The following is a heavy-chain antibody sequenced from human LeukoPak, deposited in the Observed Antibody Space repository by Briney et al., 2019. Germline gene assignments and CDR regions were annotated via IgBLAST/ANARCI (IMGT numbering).Heavy chain of an antibody. CDR3: ARSLAPAAGEN. J-gene: IGHJ4*02. V-gene: IGHV4-59*01. CDR2: IYYSGST. D-gene: IGHD6-13*01. Sequence: SETLSLTCTVSGGSISSYYWSWIRQPPGKGLEWIGYIYYSGSTNYNPSLKSRVSISVDTSKNQFSLKLSSVTAADTAVYYCARSLAPAAGENWGQGTLVTASS. CDR1: GGSISSYY.